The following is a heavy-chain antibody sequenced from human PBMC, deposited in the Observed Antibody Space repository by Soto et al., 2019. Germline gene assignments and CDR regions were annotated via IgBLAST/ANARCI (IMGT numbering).Heavy chain of an antibody. D-gene: IGHD2-15*01. Sequence: QVQLVQSGDEVRKPGSSVKVSCKASGYIFVNYGIAWVRQAPGQGLECMGWIIPYSGNTHYAIKVQGRLTMTTDTSPSTAYMDLGSVTSDDPAVYECQMGDIYVTPTPQHVWGKGPTAT. CDR3: QMGDIYVTPTPQHV. J-gene: IGHJ6*03. CDR2: IIPYSGNT. V-gene: IGHV1-18*01. CDR1: GYIFVNYG.